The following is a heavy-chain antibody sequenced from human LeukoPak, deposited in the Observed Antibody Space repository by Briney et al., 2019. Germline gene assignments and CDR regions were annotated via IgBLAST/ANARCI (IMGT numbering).Heavy chain of an antibody. CDR3: ARGYCTGGSCYEDHYYYCVDV. V-gene: IGHV4-4*02. CDR1: GGSISSSNW. CDR2: IYHSGST. D-gene: IGHD2-15*01. Sequence: SGTLSLTCVVSGGSISSSNWWNWVRQPPGKGLEWMGEIYHSGSTNYNPSLKSRVTISVDKSKNQFSLKRNSVTAAETAMYYCARGYCTGGSCYEDHYYYCVDVWGKGTTVTVSS. J-gene: IGHJ6*03.